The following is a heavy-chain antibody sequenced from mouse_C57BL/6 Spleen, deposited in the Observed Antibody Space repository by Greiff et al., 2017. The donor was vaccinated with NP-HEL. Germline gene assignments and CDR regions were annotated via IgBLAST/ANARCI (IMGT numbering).Heavy chain of an antibody. D-gene: IGHD2-3*01. CDR2: INPGSGGT. CDR3: ARRYDPYYDAMDY. V-gene: IGHV1-54*01. Sequence: VQLQQSGAELVRPGTSVKVSCKASGYAFTNYLIEWVKQRPGQGLEWIGVINPGSGGTNYNEKFKGKSTLTADKSSSTAYMQLSSLTSEDSAVYFCARRYDPYYDAMDYWGQGTSVTVSS. J-gene: IGHJ4*01. CDR1: GYAFTNYL.